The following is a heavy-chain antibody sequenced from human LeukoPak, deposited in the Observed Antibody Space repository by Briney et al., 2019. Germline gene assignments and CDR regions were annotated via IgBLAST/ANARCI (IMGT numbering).Heavy chain of an antibody. J-gene: IGHJ3*02. V-gene: IGHV3-11*04. Sequence: LSLTCTVSGYSISSGYYWGWIRQPPGKGLEWVSYISSSSSTIYYADPVKGRFTISRDNAKNSLYLQMNSLRAEDTAVYYCARDNYDDPAFDIWGQGTMVTVSS. CDR3: ARDNYDDPAFDI. CDR2: ISSSSSTI. CDR1: GYSISSGYY. D-gene: IGHD3-22*01.